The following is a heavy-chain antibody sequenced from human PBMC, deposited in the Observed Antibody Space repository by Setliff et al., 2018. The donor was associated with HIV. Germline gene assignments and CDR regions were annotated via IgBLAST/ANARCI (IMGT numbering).Heavy chain of an antibody. D-gene: IGHD3-10*01. CDR2: MNRDGREK. Sequence: GESLTISCAASGFTFSSSWMTWVRQAPGRGLEYVAGMNRDGREKLYADSVKGRFSISRDNAKNSLYLQMSSLRTEDTTVYFCARDPAFGAFDIWGQGTMVT. V-gene: IGHV3-7*04. CDR3: ARDPAFGAFDI. J-gene: IGHJ3*02. CDR1: GFTFSSSW.